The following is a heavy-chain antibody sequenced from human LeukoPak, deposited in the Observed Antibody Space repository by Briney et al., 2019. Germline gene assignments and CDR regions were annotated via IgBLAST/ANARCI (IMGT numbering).Heavy chain of an antibody. Sequence: GGSLRLSCAASGFTVSSNYMSWVRQAPGKGLEWVSVIYSGRSTYYADSVKGRFTISRDNSKNTLYLQMNSLRAEDTAVYYCARDPYCSGGICYPAPYYGMDVWGQGTTVTVPS. J-gene: IGHJ6*02. CDR2: IYSGRST. D-gene: IGHD2-15*01. CDR3: ARDPYCSGGICYPAPYYGMDV. V-gene: IGHV3-66*01. CDR1: GFTVSSNY.